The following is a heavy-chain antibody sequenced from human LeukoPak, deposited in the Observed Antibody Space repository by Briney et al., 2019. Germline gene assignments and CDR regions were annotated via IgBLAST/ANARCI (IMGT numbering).Heavy chain of an antibody. J-gene: IGHJ4*02. Sequence: KTSETLSLTCTVSGGSISSYYWTWIRQPAGKGLEWIGRIYTSGSTNYNPSLKSRVTISADTSKNQFSLKLSSVTAADTAVYYCARDSPTNYFDYWGQGTLVTVSS. CDR1: GGSISSYY. CDR3: ARDSPTNYFDY. CDR2: IYTSGST. D-gene: IGHD1-14*01. V-gene: IGHV4-4*07.